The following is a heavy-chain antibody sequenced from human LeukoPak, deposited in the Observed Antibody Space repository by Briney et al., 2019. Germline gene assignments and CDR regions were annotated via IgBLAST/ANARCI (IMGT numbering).Heavy chain of an antibody. V-gene: IGHV3-73*01. D-gene: IGHD3-10*01. J-gene: IGHJ4*02. CDR2: IRSKANSYAT. Sequence: GGSLRLFCAASGFTFSGSAMHWVRQASGKGLEWVGRIRSKANSYATAYAASVKGRFTISRDDSKNTAYLQMNSLKTEDTAVYYCTREDGSGSYYSSFVYWGQGTLVTVSS. CDR3: TREDGSGSYYSSFVY. CDR1: GFTFSGSA.